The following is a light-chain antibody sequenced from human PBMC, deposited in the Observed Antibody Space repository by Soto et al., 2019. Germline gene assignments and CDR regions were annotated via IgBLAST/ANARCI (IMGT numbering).Light chain of an antibody. CDR2: GAS. Sequence: EIVMTQSPATLSLSPGERATLSCRASQSISSSYLSWYQEKPGQAPRLPIYGASIRATGIPARFSGSGSGTAFTLTISSLQPEDFAVYYCHQDSNLPWTFGQGTKVEIK. CDR3: HQDSNLPWT. J-gene: IGKJ1*01. CDR1: QSISSSY. V-gene: IGKV3D-7*01.